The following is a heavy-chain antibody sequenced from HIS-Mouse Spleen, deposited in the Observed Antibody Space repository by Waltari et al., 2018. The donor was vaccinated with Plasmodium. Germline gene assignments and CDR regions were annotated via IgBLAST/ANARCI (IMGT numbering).Heavy chain of an antibody. CDR2: ISPYNGNT. Sequence: QVQLVQSGAEVKKPGASVTVSCKASGSTFTNDGISWVRQAPGQGLEWMGWISPYNGNTHFAQKLQGRVTMTTDTSTSTAYMELRSLRSDDTAVYYCARGSAGDAFDIWGQGTMVTVSS. CDR1: GSTFTNDG. CDR3: ARGSAGDAFDI. V-gene: IGHV1-18*01. D-gene: IGHD6-19*01. J-gene: IGHJ3*02.